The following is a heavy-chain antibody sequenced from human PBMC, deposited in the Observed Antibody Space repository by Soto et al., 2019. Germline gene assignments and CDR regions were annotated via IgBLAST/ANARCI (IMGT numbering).Heavy chain of an antibody. CDR3: ARGPSCSGGGCNWFDP. Sequence: EVQLVESGGGLVKPGGSLRLSCAASGFTFSSYSMNWVRQAPGKGLEWVSSISSSSSYIYYADSVKGRFTISRDNAKNSLYLQMNSLRAEDTAVYYCARGPSCSGGGCNWFDPWGQGTLVTVSS. V-gene: IGHV3-21*01. D-gene: IGHD2-15*01. CDR2: ISSSSSYI. CDR1: GFTFSSYS. J-gene: IGHJ5*02.